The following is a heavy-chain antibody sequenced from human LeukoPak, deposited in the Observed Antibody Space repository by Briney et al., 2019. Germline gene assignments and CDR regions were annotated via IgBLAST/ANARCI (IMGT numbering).Heavy chain of an antibody. J-gene: IGHJ4*02. CDR2: IYSGGST. V-gene: IGHV3-66*04. CDR1: GFTVSSNY. CDR3: ARQYGSGTYLNY. Sequence: GGSLRLSCADSGFTVSSNYMSWVRHAPGKWLEWVSVIYSGGSTYYADSVKGRFTISRDNSKNTLYLQMNSLRAEDTAVYYCARQYGSGTYLNYWGQGTLVTVSS. D-gene: IGHD3-10*01.